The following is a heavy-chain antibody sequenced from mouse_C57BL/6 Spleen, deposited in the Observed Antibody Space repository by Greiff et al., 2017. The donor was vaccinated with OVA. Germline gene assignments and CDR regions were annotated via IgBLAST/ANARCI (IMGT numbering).Heavy chain of an antibody. V-gene: IGHV1-77*01. CDR3: ARFYYYGSSYARYFDV. D-gene: IGHD1-1*01. CDR1: GYTFTDYY. CDR2: IGPGSGST. Sequence: QVQLQQSGAELVKPGASVKISCKASGYTFTDYYINWVKQRPGQGLEWIGKIGPGSGSTYYNEKFKGKATLTADKSSSTAYMQLSSLTSEDSAVYFCARFYYYGSSYARYFDVWGTGTTVTVSS. J-gene: IGHJ1*03.